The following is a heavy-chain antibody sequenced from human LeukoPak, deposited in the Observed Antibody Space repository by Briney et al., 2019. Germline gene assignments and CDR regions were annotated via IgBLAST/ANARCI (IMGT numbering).Heavy chain of an antibody. CDR3: ARRVVNNRNWYFNL. J-gene: IGHJ2*01. D-gene: IGHD4-23*01. Sequence: KDGESLKISCKGSGYRFTNYWIGWVRQMPGKGLEWMGIIYPGDSNTRYSPSFQGQVTISADKSINTAYVQWSSLKASDTAMYYCARRVVNNRNWYFNLWGRGTLVTVSS. CDR1: GYRFTNYW. V-gene: IGHV5-51*01. CDR2: IYPGDSNT.